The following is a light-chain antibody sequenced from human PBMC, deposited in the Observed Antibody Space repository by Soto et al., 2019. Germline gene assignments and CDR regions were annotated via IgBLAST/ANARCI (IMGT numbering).Light chain of an antibody. V-gene: IGKV3-20*01. CDR3: QQYGSSPRT. CDR1: QSVSSTY. J-gene: IGKJ1*01. Sequence: ESVLTQSPGTLSLFPGERATFSCRASQSVSSTYLAWYQQKPGQAPRLLIYGASSRATGIPDTFSGSGSGTDFTLTISRLEPEDSAVYYCQQYGSSPRTFGQGPKVEI. CDR2: GAS.